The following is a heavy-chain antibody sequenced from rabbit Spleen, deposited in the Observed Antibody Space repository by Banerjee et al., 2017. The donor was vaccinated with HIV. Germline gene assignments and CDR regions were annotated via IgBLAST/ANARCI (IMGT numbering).Heavy chain of an antibody. CDR2: IYGGDSDST. Sequence: QSLEESGGDLVKPGASLTLTCTASGFSFSSSYYMCWVRQAPGKGLEWIACIYGGDSDSTAYANWAKGRFTFSKTSSTTVTLQMTSLTAADTATYFCARDADNSDTRTYFQLWGQGTLVTVS. CDR1: GFSFSSSYY. D-gene: IGHD8-1*01. V-gene: IGHV1S40*01. CDR3: ARDADNSDTRTYFQL. J-gene: IGHJ4*01.